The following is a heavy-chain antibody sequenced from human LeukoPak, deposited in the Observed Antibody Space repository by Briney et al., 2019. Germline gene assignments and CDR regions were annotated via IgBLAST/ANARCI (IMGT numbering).Heavy chain of an antibody. CDR1: GFTFSGYW. CDR3: ARTGDSHY. Sequence: GGSLRLSCVASGFTFSGYWMSWARQAPGKGLQWVANIKEDGSEKYYVDSVKGRFTISRDNAKNSLYLHMISLRAEDTAVYYCARTGDSHYWGQGTLVTVSS. J-gene: IGHJ4*02. CDR2: IKEDGSEK. D-gene: IGHD7-27*01. V-gene: IGHV3-7*03.